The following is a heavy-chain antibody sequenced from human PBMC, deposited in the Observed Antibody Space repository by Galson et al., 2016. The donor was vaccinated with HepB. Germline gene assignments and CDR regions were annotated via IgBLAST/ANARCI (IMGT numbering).Heavy chain of an antibody. D-gene: IGHD2-8*02. J-gene: IGHJ4*02. Sequence: SVKVSCKASGYTSSSYGICWVRQAPGQGLEWMGWISVYNGRTAYAHKLVGRVTMTADTSTNTAYMELRSLASDDTAVYYCATGDWWSTAYCSAYWGQGSLVTVSS. CDR3: ATGDWWSTAYCSAY. CDR2: ISVYNGRT. CDR1: GYTSSSYG. V-gene: IGHV1-18*01.